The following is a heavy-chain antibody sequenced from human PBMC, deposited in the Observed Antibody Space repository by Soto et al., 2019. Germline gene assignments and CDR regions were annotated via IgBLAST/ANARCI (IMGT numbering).Heavy chain of an antibody. CDR1: GFTFTNAW. CDR2: IKSNADGGTT. D-gene: IGHD2-2*01. Sequence: EVQLVESGGDLVKPGGSLRISCTASGFTFTNAWMTWVRQVPGKGLEWVGRIKSNADGGTTDYPAPVKGRFTISRDQSRNTEYLQMNSLKTDDTAVYYCATDLRRRSSVRFDYWGQGTLGTVAS. V-gene: IGHV3-15*01. J-gene: IGHJ4*02. CDR3: ATDLRRRSSVRFDY.